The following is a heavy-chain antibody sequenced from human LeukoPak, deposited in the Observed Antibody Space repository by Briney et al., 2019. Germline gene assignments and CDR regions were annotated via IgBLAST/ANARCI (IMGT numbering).Heavy chain of an antibody. CDR2: IKEDGSEI. J-gene: IGHJ4*02. D-gene: IGHD2-21*01. CDR3: ASQFWWAAVVGPALDC. V-gene: IGHV3-7*05. CDR1: GFTFSNYW. Sequence: RGSLRLSCAASGFTFSNYWMSWVRQAPGKGLEWVANIKEDGSEIYYVDSVKGRFTISRDNAKNSLYLQMSSLRVEDTGVYYCASQFWWAAVVGPALDCWGQGSLVTVSS.